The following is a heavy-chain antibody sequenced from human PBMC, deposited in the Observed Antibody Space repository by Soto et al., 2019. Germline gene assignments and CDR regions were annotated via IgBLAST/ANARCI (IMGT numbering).Heavy chain of an antibody. D-gene: IGHD3-3*01. J-gene: IGHJ5*02. CDR3: ASLNNDFWSGYFHWFDP. Sequence: SETLSLTCTVSGGSISSSSYYWGWIRQPPGKGLEWIGSIYYRGSTYYNPSLKSRVTISVDTSKNQFSLKLSSVTAADTAVYYCASLNNDFWSGYFHWFDPWGQGTLVTVSS. V-gene: IGHV4-39*01. CDR1: GGSISSSSYY. CDR2: IYYRGST.